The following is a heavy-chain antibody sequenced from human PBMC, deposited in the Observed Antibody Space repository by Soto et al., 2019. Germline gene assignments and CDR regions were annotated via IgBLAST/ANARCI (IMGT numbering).Heavy chain of an antibody. CDR2: MNTNSGNT. J-gene: IGHJ3*02. CDR3: ARGRPSISCWGDAFDI. V-gene: IGHV1-8*01. D-gene: IGHD2-2*01. CDR1: GYTFTSYD. Sequence: QVQLVQSGAEVKKPGASVKVSCKASGYTFTSYDINWVRQATGQGLEWMGWMNTNSGNTGYAQKFQGRVTMTRNTSTSTAYMELSSLRSEDTAVYYCARGRPSISCWGDAFDIWGKGTMVTVSS.